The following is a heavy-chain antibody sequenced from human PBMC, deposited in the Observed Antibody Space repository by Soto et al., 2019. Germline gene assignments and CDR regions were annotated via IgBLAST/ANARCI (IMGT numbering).Heavy chain of an antibody. V-gene: IGHV3-48*01. CDR2: ISSGSSAI. CDR1: GLTFSSYS. D-gene: IGHD1-26*01. CDR3: ARTYSRTTYGMDV. Sequence: SGGSLRLSCAASGLTFSSYSMNWVRQAPGKGLEWIAYISSGSSAIYYADSVKGRFTISRDNAKNSLYLQMNSLRAEDTAVYYCARTYSRTTYGMDVWGQGTTVTVSS. J-gene: IGHJ6*02.